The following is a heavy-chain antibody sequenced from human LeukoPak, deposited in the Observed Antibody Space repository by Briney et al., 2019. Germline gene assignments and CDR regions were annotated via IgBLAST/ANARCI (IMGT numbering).Heavy chain of an antibody. J-gene: IGHJ6*04. Sequence: GGSLRLSCAASGFTFSSYEMNWVRQASGRGLEWVSYISSSSSYIYYADSAKGRFTISRDNAKNSLYLQMNSLRAEDTAVYYCALFSGGIVVEDVWGKGTTVTVSS. CDR3: ALFSGGIVVEDV. D-gene: IGHD2-2*01. CDR2: ISSSSSYI. CDR1: GFTFSSYE. V-gene: IGHV3-21*05.